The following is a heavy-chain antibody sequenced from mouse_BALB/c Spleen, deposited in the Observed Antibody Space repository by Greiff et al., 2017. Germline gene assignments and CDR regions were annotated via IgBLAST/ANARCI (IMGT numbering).Heavy chain of an antibody. Sequence: QVQLKQSAAELARPGASVKMSCKASGYTFTSYTMHWVKQRPGQGLEWIGYINPSSGYTEYNQKFKDKTTLTADKSSSTAYMQLSSLTSEDSAVYYCARIGGNYDFDDWGQGTTLTVSA. V-gene: IGHV1-4*02. D-gene: IGHD2-1*01. CDR2: INPSSGYT. J-gene: IGHJ2*01. CDR1: GYTFTSYT. CDR3: ARIGGNYDFDD.